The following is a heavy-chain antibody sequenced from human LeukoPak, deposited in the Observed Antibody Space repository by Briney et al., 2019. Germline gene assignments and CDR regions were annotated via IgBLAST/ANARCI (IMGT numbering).Heavy chain of an antibody. CDR3: ARGASITMVRGVIDNWFDP. CDR1: GGSFSGYY. D-gene: IGHD3-10*01. J-gene: IGHJ5*02. Sequence: SETLSLTCAVYGGSFSGYYWSWIRQPPGKGLEWIGEINHSGSTNYNPSLKSRVTISVDTSKNQFSLKLSSVTAADTAVYYCARGASITMVRGVIDNWFDPWGQGTLVTVSS. CDR2: INHSGST. V-gene: IGHV4-34*01.